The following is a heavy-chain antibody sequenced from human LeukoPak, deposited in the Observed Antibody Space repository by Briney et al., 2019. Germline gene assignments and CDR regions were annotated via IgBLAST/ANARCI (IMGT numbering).Heavy chain of an antibody. Sequence: SVKVSCKASGGTFSSYAISWVRQAPGQGLKWMGRIIPIFGIANYAQKFQGRVTITADKSTSTAYMELSSLRSEDTAVYYCARAAQQLVHIFDYWGQGTLVTVSS. CDR3: ARAAQQLVHIFDY. CDR2: IIPIFGIA. D-gene: IGHD6-13*01. CDR1: GGTFSSYA. J-gene: IGHJ4*02. V-gene: IGHV1-69*04.